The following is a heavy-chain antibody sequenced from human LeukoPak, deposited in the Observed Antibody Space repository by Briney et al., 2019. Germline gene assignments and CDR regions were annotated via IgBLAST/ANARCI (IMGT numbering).Heavy chain of an antibody. CDR3: ARDFEGYSYGPGGYYYGMDV. CDR1: GFTVSSNY. D-gene: IGHD5-18*01. Sequence: GGSLILSCAASGFTVSSNYMSWVRQAPGKGLEWVSVIYSGGSTYYADSVKGRFTISRDNSKNTLYLQMNSLRAEDTAVYYCARDFEGYSYGPGGYYYGMDVWGQGTTVTVSS. CDR2: IYSGGST. J-gene: IGHJ6*02. V-gene: IGHV3-66*01.